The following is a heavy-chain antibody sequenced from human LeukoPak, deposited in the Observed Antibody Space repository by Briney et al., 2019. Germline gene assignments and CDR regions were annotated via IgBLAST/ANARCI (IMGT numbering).Heavy chain of an antibody. J-gene: IGHJ3*02. V-gene: IGHV4-34*01. CDR2: INHSGST. CDR3: ARRGWELLRDDAFDI. Sequence: PSETLSLTCAVYGGSFSGYYWSWIRQPPGKGPEWIGEINHSGSTNYNPSLKSRVTISVDTSKNQFSLKLSSVTAADTAVYYCARRGWELLRDDAFDIWGQGTMVTVSS. D-gene: IGHD1-26*01. CDR1: GGSFSGYY.